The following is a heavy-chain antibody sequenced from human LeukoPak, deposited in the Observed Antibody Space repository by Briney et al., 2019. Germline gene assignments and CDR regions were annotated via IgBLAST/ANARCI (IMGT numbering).Heavy chain of an antibody. Sequence: PGGSLRLSCAASGFTFSSYSMNWVRQAPGKGLEWVSYISSSSSTIYYADSVKGRFTISRDNAKNSLYLQMNSLRAEDTAVYYCARDGHYDIWSGSFEGIDYWGQGTLVTVSS. CDR3: ARDGHYDIWSGSFEGIDY. J-gene: IGHJ4*02. CDR2: ISSSSSTI. CDR1: GFTFSSYS. V-gene: IGHV3-48*01. D-gene: IGHD3-3*01.